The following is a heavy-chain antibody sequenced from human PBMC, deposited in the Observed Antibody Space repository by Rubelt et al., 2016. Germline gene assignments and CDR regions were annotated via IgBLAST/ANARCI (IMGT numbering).Heavy chain of an antibody. V-gene: IGHV4-39*07. CDR3: ARDTRYGSSSSCLPGWVDP. Sequence: QLQLQESGPGLVKPPETLSLTCTVSGGSISSSRYYWGWIRQPPGKGLEWIGSMYYSGSTYYNPSLKSRVTISVDTSRNQFSLKLSSVTAADTAVYYCARDTRYGSSSSCLPGWVDPWGQGTLVTVSS. D-gene: IGHD2-2*01. CDR1: GGSISSSRYY. CDR2: MYYSGST. J-gene: IGHJ5*02.